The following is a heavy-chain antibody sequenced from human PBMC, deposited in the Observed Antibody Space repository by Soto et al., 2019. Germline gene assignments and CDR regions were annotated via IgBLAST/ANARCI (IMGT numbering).Heavy chain of an antibody. Sequence: QLQLQESDSGLVKPSQTLSLTCPVSDDSISRGRHSWSWIRQPPGKGLEWIGYIYHTGSTHYNPSLDTRVTVSVDTSKNQCSLSLPSVTAAGTAVYYCARGPGNYGENWFDPWGQGTLVTVSS. D-gene: IGHD1-7*01. CDR3: ARGPGNYGENWFDP. CDR1: DDSISRGRHS. J-gene: IGHJ5*02. V-gene: IGHV4-30-2*01. CDR2: IYHTGST.